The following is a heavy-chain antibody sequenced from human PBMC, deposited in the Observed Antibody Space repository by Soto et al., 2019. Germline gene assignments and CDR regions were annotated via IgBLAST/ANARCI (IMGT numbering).Heavy chain of an antibody. CDR2: IRNKTNSYTT. Sequence: EVQLVESGGGLVQPGGPRRLSWAALGFTSGAHYLPWVRQAPGKGPEWVGRIRNKTNSYTTDDAASVKGRFTISRDDSKGSLYLQMNSLKTEDTAIYYCARDSGKGAYFDYWGHGTLATVSS. J-gene: IGHJ4*01. V-gene: IGHV3-72*01. D-gene: IGHD1-26*01. CDR1: GFTSGAHY. CDR3: ARDSGKGAYFDY.